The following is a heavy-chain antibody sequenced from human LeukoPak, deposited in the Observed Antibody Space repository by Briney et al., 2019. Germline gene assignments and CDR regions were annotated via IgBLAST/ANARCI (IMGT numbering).Heavy chain of an antibody. V-gene: IGHV4-38-2*02. CDR1: GSSISSGQY. J-gene: IGHJ5*02. CDR3: ARDGQRSSSGRNWFDP. D-gene: IGHD5/OR15-5a*01. Sequence: SETLSLTCAVSGSSISSGQYWGWIRQPPGQGLEWIGSIYDSGNINYSPSLKSRVTISVDVSKNQFSLNLRSETAEDTAVYYCARDGQRSSSGRNWFDPWGQGTLVTVSS. CDR2: IYDSGNI.